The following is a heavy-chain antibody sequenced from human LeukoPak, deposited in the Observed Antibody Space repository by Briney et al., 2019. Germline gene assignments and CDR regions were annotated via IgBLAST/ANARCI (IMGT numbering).Heavy chain of an antibody. J-gene: IGHJ6*02. CDR3: ARAGRGSGWPNYYYYGMDV. D-gene: IGHD6-19*01. CDR1: GYTFTSYD. Sequence: ASVNVSCKASGYTFTSYDINWVRQATGRGLEWMGWMNPNSGNTGYAQKFQGRVTMTRNTSISTAYMELSSLRSEDTAVYYCARAGRGSGWPNYYYYGMDVWGQGTTVTVSS. CDR2: MNPNSGNT. V-gene: IGHV1-8*01.